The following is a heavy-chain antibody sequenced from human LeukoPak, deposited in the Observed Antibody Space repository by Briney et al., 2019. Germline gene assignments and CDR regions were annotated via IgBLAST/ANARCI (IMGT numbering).Heavy chain of an antibody. CDR1: GGSISSYY. V-gene: IGHV4-4*07. Sequence: SETLSLTCTVSGGSISSYYWSWIRQTAGKGLEWIGRIHSSGSTNYNPSLKSRVTISVDTSKNQFSLKLSSVTAADTAVYYCARAGTGNGRAYYFDYWGQGTLVTVSS. D-gene: IGHD4-23*01. CDR3: ARAGTGNGRAYYFDY. CDR2: IHSSGST. J-gene: IGHJ4*02.